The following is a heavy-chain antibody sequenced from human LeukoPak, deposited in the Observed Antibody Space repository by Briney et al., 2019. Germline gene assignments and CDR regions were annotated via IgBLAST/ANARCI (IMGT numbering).Heavy chain of an antibody. J-gene: IGHJ6*02. CDR1: GYTFTGYY. Sequence: ASVKVSCKASGYTFTGYYVHWVRQAPGQGLEWMGWINPNSGGTNYAQKFQGRVTMTRDTSISTAYMELSRPKSDDTAVYYCARRAVYYYYGMDVWGQGSTVTVSS. CDR3: ARRAVYYYYGMDV. D-gene: IGHD6-25*01. V-gene: IGHV1-2*02. CDR2: INPNSGGT.